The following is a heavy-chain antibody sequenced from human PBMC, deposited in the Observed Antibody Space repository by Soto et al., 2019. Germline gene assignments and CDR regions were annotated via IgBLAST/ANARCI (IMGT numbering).Heavy chain of an antibody. CDR1: RFTFSSHA. V-gene: IGHV3-23*01. CDR3: AKDRIEEVPDAFDY. Sequence: GGSLRLSCAASRFTFSSHAMSWVRQAPGKGLEWVSGISGNAGSTYYADPVKGRFTISRDNSKNTLYLQMNSLRADDTAVYYCAKDRIEEVPDAFDYWGQGALVTVSS. D-gene: IGHD2-2*01. CDR2: ISGNAGST. J-gene: IGHJ4*02.